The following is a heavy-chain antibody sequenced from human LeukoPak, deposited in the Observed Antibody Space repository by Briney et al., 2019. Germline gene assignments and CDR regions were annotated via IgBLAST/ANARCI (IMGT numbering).Heavy chain of an antibody. CDR3: AKAAISLIAAAEYAFDI. D-gene: IGHD6-13*01. CDR2: ISGSGGST. CDR1: GFTFSSYA. V-gene: IGHV3-23*01. Sequence: GGSLRLSCAASGFTFSSYAMSWVRQAPGKGLEWVSAISGSGGSTYYADSVKGRFTISRDNSKNTLYLQMNSLRAEDTAVYYCAKAAISLIAAAEYAFDIWGQGTMVTVSS. J-gene: IGHJ3*02.